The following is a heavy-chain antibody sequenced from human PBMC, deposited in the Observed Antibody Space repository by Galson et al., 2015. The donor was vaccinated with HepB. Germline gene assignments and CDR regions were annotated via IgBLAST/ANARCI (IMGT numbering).Heavy chain of an antibody. V-gene: IGHV3-49*03. D-gene: IGHD3-10*01. CDR2: IRSKAYGGTT. CDR1: GFNFGDYD. CDR3: TRDLRYYSGSERRTNDTFDI. J-gene: IGHJ3*02. Sequence: SLRLTCAASGFNFGDYDVTWFRQAPGKGLEWISFIRSKAYGGTTEYAASVKGRFTISRDDSRSTAYLQMNSLKTEDTALYYCTRDLRYYSGSERRTNDTFDIWGQGTMVTVSS.